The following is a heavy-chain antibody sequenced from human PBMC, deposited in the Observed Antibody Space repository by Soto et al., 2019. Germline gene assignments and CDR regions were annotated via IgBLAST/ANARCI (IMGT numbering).Heavy chain of an antibody. D-gene: IGHD2-2*02. Sequence: PGGSLRLSCAASGFTFSDYYMSWIRQAPGKGLEWVSYISSSSSYTNYADSVKGRFTISRDNAKNSLYLQMNSLRAEDTAVYYCARDHCSSTSCYTEFDYWGQGTLVTVSS. CDR2: ISSSSSYT. CDR1: GFTFSDYY. CDR3: ARDHCSSTSCYTEFDY. V-gene: IGHV3-11*06. J-gene: IGHJ4*02.